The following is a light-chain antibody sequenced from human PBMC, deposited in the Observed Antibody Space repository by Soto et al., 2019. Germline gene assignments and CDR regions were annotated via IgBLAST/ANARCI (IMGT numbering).Light chain of an antibody. J-gene: IGLJ2*01. CDR2: DTS. Sequence: QAVVAQEPSLTVSPGGTVTLTCGSSTGAVTSGHYPYWFQQKPGQAPRTLIYDTSNKHSWTPARFSGSLLGGKATLTLSGALPEDEAEYYCMLCYSGGVVFGGGTKLTVL. CDR3: MLCYSGGVV. V-gene: IGLV7-46*01. CDR1: TGAVTSGHY.